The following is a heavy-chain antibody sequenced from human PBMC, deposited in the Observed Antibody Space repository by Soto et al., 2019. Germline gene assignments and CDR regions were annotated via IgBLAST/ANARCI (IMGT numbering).Heavy chain of an antibody. Sequence: EVQLVESGGGLIQPGGSLRLSCAVSGFTVSNNYMSWVRQAPGKGLEGVSVIYSGGYTAYGDSVKGRFTISRDNSKNKLYLKRKSRRADDAGVYYWGRPPGGGGYWGQGTLVTVSS. CDR1: GFTVSNNY. V-gene: IGHV3-53*01. CDR2: IYSGGYT. CDR3: GRPPGGGGY. J-gene: IGHJ4*02. D-gene: IGHD3-10*01.